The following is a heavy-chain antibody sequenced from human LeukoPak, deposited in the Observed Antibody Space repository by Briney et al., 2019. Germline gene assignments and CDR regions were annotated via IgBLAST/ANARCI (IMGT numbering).Heavy chain of an antibody. D-gene: IGHD3-22*01. Sequence: SETLSLTCTVSGYSISSGYYWGWIRQPPGKRLEWIGSIYHSGSTYYNPSLKSRVTISVDTSKNQFSLKLSSVTAADTAVYYCARDYDSSGLDYWGQGTLVTVSS. V-gene: IGHV4-38-2*02. CDR3: ARDYDSSGLDY. J-gene: IGHJ4*02. CDR2: IYHSGST. CDR1: GYSISSGYY.